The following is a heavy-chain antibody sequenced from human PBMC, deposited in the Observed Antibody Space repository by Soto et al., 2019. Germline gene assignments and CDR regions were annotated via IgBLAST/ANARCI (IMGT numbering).Heavy chain of an antibody. CDR3: ARAAPKLSSSSGVDV. CDR1: GYTFTSYG. CDR2: ISAYNGNT. D-gene: IGHD6-6*01. V-gene: IGHV1-18*04. J-gene: IGHJ6*02. Sequence: ASVKVSCKASGYTFTSYGISWVRQAPGQGLEWMGWISAYNGNTNYAQKLQGRVTMTTDTSTSTAYMELRGLRSDDTAVYYCARAAPKLSSSSGVDVWGQGTTVTVSS.